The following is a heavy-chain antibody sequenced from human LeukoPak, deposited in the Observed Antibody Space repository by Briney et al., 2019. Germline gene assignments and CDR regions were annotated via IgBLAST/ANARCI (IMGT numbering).Heavy chain of an antibody. D-gene: IGHD4-23*01. CDR1: GFTFSSYA. J-gene: IGHJ3*02. V-gene: IGHV3-30*04. CDR3: ARALASTAVKRVGAFDI. CDR2: ISYDGSNK. Sequence: GGSLRLSCAASGFTFSSYAMHWVRQAPGKGLEWVAVISYDGSNKYYADSVKGRFTISRDNSKNTLYLQMNSLRAEDTAVYYCARALASTAVKRVGAFDIWGQGTMVTVSS.